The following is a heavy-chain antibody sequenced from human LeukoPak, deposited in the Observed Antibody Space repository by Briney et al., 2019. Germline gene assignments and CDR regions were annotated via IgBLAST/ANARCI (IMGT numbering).Heavy chain of an antibody. CDR2: ISWNSGSI. D-gene: IGHD3-3*01. CDR3: ARAGDFSYYDFWSGAGGDYYYYMDV. Sequence: GGSLRLSCAASGFTFDDYAMHWVRQAPGKGLEWVSGISWNSGSIGYADSVKGRFTISRDNAKNSLYLQMNSLRAEDTAVYYCARAGDFSYYDFWSGAGGDYYYYMDVWGKGTTVTVSS. J-gene: IGHJ6*03. V-gene: IGHV3-9*01. CDR1: GFTFDDYA.